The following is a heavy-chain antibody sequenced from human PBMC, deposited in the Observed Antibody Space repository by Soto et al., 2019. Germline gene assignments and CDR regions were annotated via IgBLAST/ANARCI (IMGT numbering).Heavy chain of an antibody. J-gene: IGHJ6*03. D-gene: IGHD2-15*01. V-gene: IGHV3-73*01. Sequence: GGSLRLSCAASGFTFSGSAMHWVRQASGKGLEWVGRIRSKANSYATAYAASVKGRFTISRDDSKNTAYLQMNSLKTEDTAVYYCTLLPGQYYYYYYMDVWGKGTTVTVSS. CDR1: GFTFSGSA. CDR3: TLLPGQYYYYYYMDV. CDR2: IRSKANSYAT.